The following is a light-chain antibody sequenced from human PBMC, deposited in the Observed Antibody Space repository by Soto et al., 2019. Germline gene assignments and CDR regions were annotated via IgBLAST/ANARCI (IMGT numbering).Light chain of an antibody. V-gene: IGKV3-20*01. Sequence: EIVLTQSPGTLSLSPGERATLSCRASQSVSSSYLAWYQQKPGQAPRLLIYGASIRATGIPARFSGSGSGTDFTLTISRLEPEDFAVYYCQQYGSSPPRTFGQGTKVDIK. CDR2: GAS. CDR1: QSVSSSY. CDR3: QQYGSSPPRT. J-gene: IGKJ1*01.